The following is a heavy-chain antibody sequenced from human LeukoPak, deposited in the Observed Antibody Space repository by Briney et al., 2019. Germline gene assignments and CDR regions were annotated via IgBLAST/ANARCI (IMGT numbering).Heavy chain of an antibody. CDR3: AKTPGNGDYYHYYGMDV. J-gene: IGHJ6*02. Sequence: GGSLRLSCSASEFIFSYFGMHWVRQAPGKGLEWVSVISYDGSDKYYADSVKGRFTISRDNSKKMLYLQMNSLRSEDTAVYYCAKTPGNGDYYHYYGMDVWGQGTTVTVSS. CDR1: EFIFSYFG. D-gene: IGHD2-21*02. V-gene: IGHV3-30*18. CDR2: ISYDGSDK.